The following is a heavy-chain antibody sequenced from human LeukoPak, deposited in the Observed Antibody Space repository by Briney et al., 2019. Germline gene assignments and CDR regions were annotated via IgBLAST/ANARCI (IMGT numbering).Heavy chain of an antibody. Sequence: SETLSLTCNVSDVSIASNTHYWTWIRQHPGTGLEWIVFISYSDPTSYNPSLRSRVAFSLDTSKNQFSLQLHSVTAADTAVYYCALSRYGEALFDYWGQGSLVTVSS. CDR1: DVSIASNTHY. J-gene: IGHJ4*02. V-gene: IGHV4-31*03. D-gene: IGHD3-10*01. CDR3: ALSRYGEALFDY. CDR2: ISYSDPT.